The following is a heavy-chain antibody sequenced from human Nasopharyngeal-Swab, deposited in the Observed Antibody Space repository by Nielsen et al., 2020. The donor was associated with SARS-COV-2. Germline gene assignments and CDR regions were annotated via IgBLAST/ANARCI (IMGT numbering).Heavy chain of an antibody. CDR3: VRESVNDAFDI. CDR2: INPSGGST. V-gene: IGHV1-46*01. CDR1: GYTFTSYY. Sequence: ASVKVSCKASGYTFTSYYMHWVRQAPGQGLEWMGIINPSGGSTSYAQKFQGRVTMTRDTSTSTVYMELSSLRSEDTAVYYCVRESVNDAFDIWGQGTMVTVSS. J-gene: IGHJ3*02.